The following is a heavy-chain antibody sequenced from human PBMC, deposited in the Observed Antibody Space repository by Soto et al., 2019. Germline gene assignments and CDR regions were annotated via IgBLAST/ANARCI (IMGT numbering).Heavy chain of an antibody. CDR2: TYPGDSDA. CDR1: GYSFTDYW. J-gene: IGHJ4*02. Sequence: GESLKISCKSSGYSFTDYWIGWVRQMPGKGLEWMGITYPGDSDARYSPSFHGQVTISVDTSINTAFLRWNSLTASDTAMYYCARQADCNILTGYFYYFDYWGQGSLVTVSS. CDR3: ARQADCNILTGYFYYFDY. V-gene: IGHV5-51*01. D-gene: IGHD3-9*01.